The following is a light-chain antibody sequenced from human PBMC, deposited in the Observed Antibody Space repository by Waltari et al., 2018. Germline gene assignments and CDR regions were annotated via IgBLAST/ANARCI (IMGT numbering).Light chain of an antibody. V-gene: IGKV1-8*01. CDR2: ASS. Sequence: AIRLTQSPSSIAASTGDRVTITCRASQGVGSYLAWYQQKSGRAPKLLLYASSSLEAEVPSRFGGSGSGTDFTLTNSCLQSEDFASYFCQQYYSYPVTFGQGTRV. CDR3: QQYYSYPVT. CDR1: QGVGSY. J-gene: IGKJ1*01.